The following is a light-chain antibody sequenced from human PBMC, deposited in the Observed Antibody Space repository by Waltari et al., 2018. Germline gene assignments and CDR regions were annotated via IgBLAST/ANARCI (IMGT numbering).Light chain of an antibody. V-gene: IGKV3-20*01. J-gene: IGKJ1*01. CDR2: GAS. CDR1: QSISRY. Sequence: IMLTQSPGTLSLSPGDRATLSCRASQSISRYLTWYQQKPGQAPRLLLYGASTRATGIPDRFSGSGSGTDFSLTISGLEPEDSAVYYCQHHFRLPATFGQGTKVEIK. CDR3: QHHFRLPAT.